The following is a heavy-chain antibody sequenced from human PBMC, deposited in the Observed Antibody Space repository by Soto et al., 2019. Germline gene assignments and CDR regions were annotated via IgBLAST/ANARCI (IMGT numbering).Heavy chain of an antibody. D-gene: IGHD2-15*01. V-gene: IGHV3-23*01. J-gene: IGHJ4*02. CDR2: ISAGSEGA. CDR3: ARDLWWYLH. Sequence: EVQLLESGGGLVQPGGALRLSCAASGFTFSSHAMSWVRQAPGKGLEWISSISAGSEGAYYADSVRGRFTISRDNSNNTLFLQMNILRAEDTAVYYCARDLWWYLHWGQGTLVTVSS. CDR1: GFTFSSHA.